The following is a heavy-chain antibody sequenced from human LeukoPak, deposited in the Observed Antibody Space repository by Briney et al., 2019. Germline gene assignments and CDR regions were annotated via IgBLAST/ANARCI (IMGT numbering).Heavy chain of an antibody. CDR2: IYYSGST. CDR1: GDSIRSYY. J-gene: IGHJ6*02. CDR3: ARDRRYYDTSGTVYYDAMDV. V-gene: IGHV4-59*01. D-gene: IGHD3-22*01. Sequence: SETLSLTCTVSGDSIRSYYWSWIRQPPGKGLEWIGYIYYSGSTNYNPSLKSRVTISVDTSKNHFSLKLSSVTAADTAVYYCARDRRYYDTSGTVYYDAMDVWGQGTTVIVSS.